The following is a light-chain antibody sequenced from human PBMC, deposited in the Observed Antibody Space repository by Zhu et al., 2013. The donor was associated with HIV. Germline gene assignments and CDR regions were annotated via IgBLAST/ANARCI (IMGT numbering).Light chain of an antibody. V-gene: IGKV3-20*01. J-gene: IGKJ2*01. Sequence: IVMSQSPATVSVSPGERATLSCRASPSASTSYFAWYQQRPGQAPRLLIYGSSNRATGVPDRFSGSGSGTEFTLTISRLEPEDFAVYHCHQYGSSPPTFGQGTKVEIK. CDR3: HQYGSSPPT. CDR2: GSS. CDR1: PSASTSY.